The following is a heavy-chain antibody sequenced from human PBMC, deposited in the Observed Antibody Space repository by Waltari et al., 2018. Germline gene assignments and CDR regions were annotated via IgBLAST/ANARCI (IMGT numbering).Heavy chain of an antibody. CDR2: IKRSADGGAA. Sequence: EVQLVESGGGLVKPGGSFRLSCVASGLHFFAIWMSWVRQAPGKGLEWVGRIKRSADGGAAEYAPPVNGRFIISRDDSTSTLYLQMNSLKSEDTAVYYCITDPANAYVRWFDPWGQGTLVTVSS. CDR1: GLHFFAIW. D-gene: IGHD2-2*01. J-gene: IGHJ5*02. V-gene: IGHV3-15*01. CDR3: ITDPANAYVRWFDP.